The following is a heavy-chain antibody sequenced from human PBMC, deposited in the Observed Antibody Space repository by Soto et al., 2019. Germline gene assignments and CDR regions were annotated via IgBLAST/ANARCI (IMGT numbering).Heavy chain of an antibody. CDR3: ARGVYGDYVTPFDY. CDR1: GGSISSYY. J-gene: IGHJ4*02. CDR2: IYYSGST. D-gene: IGHD4-17*01. Sequence: SSETLSLTCTVSGGSISSYYWSWIRQPPGKGLEWIGYIYYSGSTNYNPSLKSRATISVDTSKNQFSLKLSSVTAADTAVYYCARGVYGDYVTPFDYWGQGTLVTVSS. V-gene: IGHV4-59*01.